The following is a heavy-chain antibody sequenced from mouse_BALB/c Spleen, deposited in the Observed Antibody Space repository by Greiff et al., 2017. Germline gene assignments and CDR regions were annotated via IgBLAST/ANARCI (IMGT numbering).Heavy chain of an antibody. CDR1: GFTFSSYA. J-gene: IGHJ4*01. CDR3: ARGGNLYAMDY. V-gene: IGHV5-9-3*01. D-gene: IGHD2-1*01. Sequence: EVQGVESGGGLVKPGGSLKLSCAASGFTFSSYAMPWVRQTPEKRLEWVATISSGGSYTYYPDSVKGRFTISRDNAKNTQYLQMSSLRSEDTAMYYCARGGNLYAMDYWGQGTSVTVSS. CDR2: ISSGGSYT.